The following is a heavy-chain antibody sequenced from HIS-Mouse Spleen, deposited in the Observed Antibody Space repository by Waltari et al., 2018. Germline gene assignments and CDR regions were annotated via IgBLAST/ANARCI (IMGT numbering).Heavy chain of an antibody. CDR3: ASGSYYYDSSGYTPSFDY. Sequence: EVQLVESGGGLVQPGGSLRLSCAASGFTFSSYSMNWVRQAPGKGLEWVSYISSSSSTIYYADSVKGRFTISRDNAKNSLYLQMNSLRAEDTAVYYCASGSYYYDSSGYTPSFDYWGQGTLVTVSS. CDR1: GFTFSSYS. CDR2: ISSSSSTI. D-gene: IGHD3-22*01. J-gene: IGHJ4*02. V-gene: IGHV3-48*01.